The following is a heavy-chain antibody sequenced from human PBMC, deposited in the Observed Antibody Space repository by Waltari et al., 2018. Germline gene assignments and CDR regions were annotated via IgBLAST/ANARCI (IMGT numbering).Heavy chain of an antibody. D-gene: IGHD2-21*01. CDR1: GASISISSRDY. CDR3: ARYIVGTMVDY. J-gene: IGHJ4*02. Sequence: QLELQESGPGLVKPSETLSLTCIVSGASISISSRDYWGWIRQPPGKGLEWIGSIYSGGATHYTPSLTSRVTLSVDTSKNQFSLRLRSVTAADTAVYYCARYIVGTMVDYWSPGTLVTVSS. CDR2: IYSGGAT. V-gene: IGHV4-39*01.